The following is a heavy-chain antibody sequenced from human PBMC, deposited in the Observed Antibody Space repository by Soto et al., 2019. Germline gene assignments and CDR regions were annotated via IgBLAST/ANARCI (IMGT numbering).Heavy chain of an antibody. Sequence: GGSLRLSCAASGFTFSNAWMNWVRQAPGKGLEWVGRIKSKTDGGTTDYAAPVKGRFTISRDDSKNTLYLQMNSLKTEDTAVYYCTTNRPRDDIVALFIYYYYYGMDVWGQGTTVTVSS. D-gene: IGHD5-12*01. J-gene: IGHJ6*02. CDR1: GFTFSNAW. V-gene: IGHV3-15*07. CDR3: TTNRPRDDIVALFIYYYYYGMDV. CDR2: IKSKTDGGTT.